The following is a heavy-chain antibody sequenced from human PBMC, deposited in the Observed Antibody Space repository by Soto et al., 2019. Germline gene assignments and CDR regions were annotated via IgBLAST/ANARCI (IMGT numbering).Heavy chain of an antibody. CDR1: GFTLNSFF. D-gene: IGHD3-22*01. Sequence: GGSLRLSCAASGFTLNSFFMHWVRQAPGRGLMWVSRINNDGSSTTYAESVKGRFTISRDNAKNTLYLQMNSLRAEDTAVYFCAKVLGGMIVVPNFDYWGQGTLVTVSS. V-gene: IGHV3-74*01. CDR3: AKVLGGMIVVPNFDY. CDR2: INNDGSST. J-gene: IGHJ4*02.